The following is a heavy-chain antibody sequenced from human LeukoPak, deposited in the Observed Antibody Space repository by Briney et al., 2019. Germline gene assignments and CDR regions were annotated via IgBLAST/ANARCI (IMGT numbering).Heavy chain of an antibody. CDR2: ISYDGSNK. D-gene: IGHD6-19*01. V-gene: IGHV3-30-3*02. CDR1: GFTFSSYA. J-gene: IGHJ4*02. Sequence: AGGSLRLSCAASGFTFSSYAMHWVRQAPGKGLEWVAVISYDGSNKYYADSVKGRFTISRDNSKNTLYLQMNSLRAEDTAVYYCAKPRSGWYGDFDYWGQGTLVTVSS. CDR3: AKPRSGWYGDFDY.